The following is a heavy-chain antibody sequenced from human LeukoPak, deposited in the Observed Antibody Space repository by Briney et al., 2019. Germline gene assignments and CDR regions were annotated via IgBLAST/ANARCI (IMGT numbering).Heavy chain of an antibody. D-gene: IGHD3-22*01. CDR3: ARPSSSYYYDRRNAFDI. CDR2: INHSGST. V-gene: IGHV4-34*01. CDR1: GGSFSGYY. Sequence: PSETLSLTCDVYGGSFSGYYWSWIRQPPEKGLEWIGEINHSGSTNYNPSLKSRVTISVDTSKNQFSLKLSSVTAADTAVYYCARPSSSYYYDRRNAFDIWGQGTMVTVSS. J-gene: IGHJ3*02.